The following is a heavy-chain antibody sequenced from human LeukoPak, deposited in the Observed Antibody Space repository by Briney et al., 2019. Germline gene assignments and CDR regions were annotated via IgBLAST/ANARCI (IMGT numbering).Heavy chain of an antibody. Sequence: GGSLRLSCAASGFTFSSYAMSWVRQAPGKGLEWVSAISGSGGSTYYADSVKGRFTISRDNSKNTLDLQMNSLRAEDTAVYYCVRGPPQLDLVFLGFDYWGQGTLVTVSS. CDR1: GFTFSSYA. CDR3: VRGPPQLDLVFLGFDY. CDR2: ISGSGGST. D-gene: IGHD3-3*01. J-gene: IGHJ4*02. V-gene: IGHV3-23*01.